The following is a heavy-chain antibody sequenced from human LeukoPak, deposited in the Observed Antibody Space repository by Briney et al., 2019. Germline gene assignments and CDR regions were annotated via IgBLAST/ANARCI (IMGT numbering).Heavy chain of an antibody. CDR1: GGTFNSYA. Sequence: ASVKVSCKASGGTFNSYAINWVRQAPGQGLEWMGGIIPRLGTTKYIEKFQGRITITTDESTTTAYMELTSLRSEDTAVYYCAADGTDWGQGTLFTVSS. CDR3: AADGTD. J-gene: IGHJ4*02. V-gene: IGHV1-69*05. CDR2: IIPRLGTT.